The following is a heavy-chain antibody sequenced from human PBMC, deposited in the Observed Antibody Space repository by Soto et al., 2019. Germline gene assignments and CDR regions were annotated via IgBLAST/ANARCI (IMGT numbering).Heavy chain of an antibody. J-gene: IGHJ4*02. CDR3: ARQGSSSMFDY. Sequence: QLQLQESGPGLVKPSETLSLTCTVSGGSISSSSYYWGWIRQPPGKGLEWIGSIYYSGSTYYNPSLKSRLTISVDTSKIQFSLKLSSVTAADTAVYYCARQGSSSMFDYWGQGTLVTVSS. D-gene: IGHD6-6*01. CDR1: GGSISSSSYY. CDR2: IYYSGST. V-gene: IGHV4-39*01.